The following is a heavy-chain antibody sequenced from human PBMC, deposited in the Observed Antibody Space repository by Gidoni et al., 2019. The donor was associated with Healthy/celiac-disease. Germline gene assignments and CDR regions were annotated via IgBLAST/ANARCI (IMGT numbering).Heavy chain of an antibody. CDR2: IKSKTDGGTT. CDR3: TTAPANDYVWGSYRYPY. J-gene: IGHJ4*02. CDR1: GFTFSNAW. Sequence: EVQLVESGGGLVKPGGSLRLSCAASGFTFSNAWMSWVRQAPGKGLEWVGRIKSKTDGGTTDYAAPVNGRFTISRDDSKNTLYLQMNSLKTEDTAVYYCTTAPANDYVWGSYRYPYWGQGTLVTVSS. D-gene: IGHD3-16*02. V-gene: IGHV3-15*01.